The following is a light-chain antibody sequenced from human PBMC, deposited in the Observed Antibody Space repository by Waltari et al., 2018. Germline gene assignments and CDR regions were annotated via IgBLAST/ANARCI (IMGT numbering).Light chain of an antibody. V-gene: IGKV3D-15*01. Sequence: ELVMTQSPVPMSVSPGEGVTLSCTASESVGTDVAWYRHKPGQPPRLLIYYANARATGVPARISGSGSGTDFTLTISSLEPEDFAFYYCQQSRQWPRRTFGQGTKLEI. CDR3: QQSRQWPRRT. CDR2: YAN. J-gene: IGKJ2*01. CDR1: ESVGTD.